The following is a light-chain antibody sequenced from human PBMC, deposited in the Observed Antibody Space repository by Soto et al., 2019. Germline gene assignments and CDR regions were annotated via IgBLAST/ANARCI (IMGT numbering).Light chain of an antibody. J-gene: IGKJ1*01. CDR3: QQYNSYSWT. V-gene: IGKV1-5*01. CDR2: DAS. CDR1: QSISIW. Sequence: DIRITHSSSTLSAYVGARVPSPCLASQSISIWLAWYQQKPGKAPKLLIYDASSLESGVPSRFSGSGSGTEFTLTISSLQPDDFATYYCQQYNSYSWTFGQGTKVDIK.